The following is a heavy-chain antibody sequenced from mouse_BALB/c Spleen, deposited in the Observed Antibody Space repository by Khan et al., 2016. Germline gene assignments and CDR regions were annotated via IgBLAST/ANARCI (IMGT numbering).Heavy chain of an antibody. CDR3: ARNDYEVDY. D-gene: IGHD2-4*01. V-gene: IGHV1-87*01. Sequence: QIQLVQSGAELARPGASVKLSCKASGYTFTSYWMQWVKQRPGQGLEWIGAIYPGDVDTRYTQKSKGKATLTADKSSSTAYMQLSSLASEDSAVYYCARNDYEVDYWGQGTTLTVSS. J-gene: IGHJ2*01. CDR1: GYTFTSYW. CDR2: IYPGDVDT.